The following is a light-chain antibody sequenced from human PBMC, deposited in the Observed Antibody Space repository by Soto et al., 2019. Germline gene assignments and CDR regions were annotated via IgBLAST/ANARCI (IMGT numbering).Light chain of an antibody. CDR3: QQYGSSPLT. V-gene: IGKV3-20*01. J-gene: IGKJ1*01. CDR2: DAS. CDR1: QSVSSSY. Sequence: EIVLTQSPGTLSLSPGERATLSCRASQSVSSSYLAWYQQKPGQAPRLLIYDASSRATGIPDRFSGSGSGTDFTLTISSLEPEEFVVYYCQQYGSSPLTFGQGTKVEIK.